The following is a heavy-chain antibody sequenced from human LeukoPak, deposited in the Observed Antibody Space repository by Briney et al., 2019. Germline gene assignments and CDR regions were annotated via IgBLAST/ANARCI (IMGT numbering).Heavy chain of an antibody. CDR1: GFSFSSNY. Sequence: GGSLRLSCAASGFSFSSNYMSWVRQAPGRGLEWVSVIYSGGSTYYADSVKGRFTISRDNSKNTLYLQMNSLRAEDTAVYHCARGDSSGYLFDYWGQGSLVTVSS. CDR2: IYSGGST. D-gene: IGHD3-22*01. V-gene: IGHV3-66*02. J-gene: IGHJ4*02. CDR3: ARGDSSGYLFDY.